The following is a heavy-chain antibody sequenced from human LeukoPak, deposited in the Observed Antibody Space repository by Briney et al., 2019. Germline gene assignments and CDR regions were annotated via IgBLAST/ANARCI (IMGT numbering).Heavy chain of an antibody. D-gene: IGHD2-15*01. J-gene: IGHJ3*02. CDR1: GYSFNSYW. V-gene: IGHV5-51*01. Sequence: GESLKISCKGSGYSFNSYWIGWVRQMPGKGLEWMGIIYPGDSDTRYSPSFQGQVTISADKSISTAYLQWGSLKASDTAMYYCASRYCSGGSCSDAFDIWGQGTMVTISS. CDR2: IYPGDSDT. CDR3: ASRYCSGGSCSDAFDI.